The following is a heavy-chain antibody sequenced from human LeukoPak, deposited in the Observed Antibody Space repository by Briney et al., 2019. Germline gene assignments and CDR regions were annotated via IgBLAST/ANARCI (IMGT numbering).Heavy chain of an antibody. Sequence: SETLSLTCTVSGYSISSGNYWDWIRQSPGKGLEWIGSIYHSGSTYYNPSLKSRVTISVDTSNNQFSLKLSSVTAADTAVYYCAKRYCSSTTCYDDRGAFDYWGQGTLVTVSS. CDR3: AKRYCSSTTCYDDRGAFDY. CDR2: IYHSGST. D-gene: IGHD2-2*01. V-gene: IGHV4-38-2*02. CDR1: GYSISSGNY. J-gene: IGHJ4*02.